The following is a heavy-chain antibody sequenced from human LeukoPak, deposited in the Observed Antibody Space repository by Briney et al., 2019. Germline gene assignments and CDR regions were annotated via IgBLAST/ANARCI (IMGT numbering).Heavy chain of an antibody. Sequence: GGSLRLSCAASGFTFSSYAMSWVRQAPGKGLEWVSAISGSGGSTYYADSVKGRFTMSRDNSKNTLYLQMNSLRAEDTAVYYCAKALSTTVVTPIDAFDIWGQGTMVTVSS. CDR1: GFTFSSYA. J-gene: IGHJ3*02. V-gene: IGHV3-23*01. CDR3: AKALSTTVVTPIDAFDI. D-gene: IGHD4-23*01. CDR2: ISGSGGST.